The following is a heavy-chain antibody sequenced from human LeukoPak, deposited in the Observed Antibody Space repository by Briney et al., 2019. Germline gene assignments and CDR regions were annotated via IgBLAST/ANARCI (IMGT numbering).Heavy chain of an antibody. CDR2: IASDGSST. V-gene: IGHV3-74*01. CDR3: AKGMVRGVPGDY. Sequence: GGSLRLSCAASGFTFSSYWMNWVRQAPGKGLVWVSRIASDGSSTTYADSVKGRSTISRDNSKNTLYLQMNSLRAEDTAVYYCAKGMVRGVPGDYWGQGTLVTVSS. CDR1: GFTFSSYW. D-gene: IGHD3-10*01. J-gene: IGHJ4*02.